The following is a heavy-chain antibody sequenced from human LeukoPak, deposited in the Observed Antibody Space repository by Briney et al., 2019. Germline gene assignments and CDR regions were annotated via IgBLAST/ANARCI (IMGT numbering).Heavy chain of an antibody. Sequence: KPSETLSLTCTVSGGSISSYYWSWIRQPPGKGLEWMGIIYPGDSDTRYSPSFQGQVTISADKSISTAYLQWSSLKASDTAMYYCATTYEGAGMDVWGQGTTVTVSS. CDR3: ATTYEGAGMDV. V-gene: IGHV5-51*01. D-gene: IGHD5-12*01. CDR1: GGSISSYY. CDR2: IYPGDSDT. J-gene: IGHJ6*02.